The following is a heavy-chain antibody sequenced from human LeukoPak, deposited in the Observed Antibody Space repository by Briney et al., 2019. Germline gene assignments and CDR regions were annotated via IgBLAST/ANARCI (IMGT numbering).Heavy chain of an antibody. D-gene: IGHD2-2*01. CDR1: GGSFSGYY. V-gene: IGHV4-59*08. Sequence: SETLSLTCAVYGGSFSGYYWSWIRQPPGKGLEWIGYIYYSGSTNYNPSLKSRVTISVDTSKNQFSLKLSSVTAADTAVYYCARPTMPGRYFDLWGRGTLVTVSS. CDR2: IYYSGST. J-gene: IGHJ2*01. CDR3: ARPTMPGRYFDL.